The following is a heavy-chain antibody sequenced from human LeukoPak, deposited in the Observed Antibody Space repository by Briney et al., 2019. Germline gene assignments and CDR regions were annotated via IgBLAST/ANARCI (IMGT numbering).Heavy chain of an antibody. CDR1: GGSISSSGYY. J-gene: IGHJ1*01. Sequence: SETLSLTCTVSGGSISSSGYYWGWIRQPPGKGLEWIGSMYYSGSTYYNPSLKSRVTISVDTSKNQFSLKLSSVTAADTAVYYCTRVGVVTAIGEYFQHWGQGTLVTVSS. CDR2: MYYSGST. V-gene: IGHV4-39*07. CDR3: TRVGVVTAIGEYFQH. D-gene: IGHD2-21*02.